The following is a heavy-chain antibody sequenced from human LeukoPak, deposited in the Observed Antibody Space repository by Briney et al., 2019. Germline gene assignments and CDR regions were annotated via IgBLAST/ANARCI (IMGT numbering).Heavy chain of an antibody. CDR1: GGSISSYY. D-gene: IGHD3-10*01. V-gene: IGHV4-59*08. CDR2: IYYSGST. Sequence: PSETLSLTCTVSGGSISSYYWSWIRQPPGKGLEWIWYIYYSGSTNYNPSLKSRVTISVDTSKNQFSLKLSSVTAADTAVYYCARQGPSGRSFDYWGQGTLVTVSS. J-gene: IGHJ4*02. CDR3: ARQGPSGRSFDY.